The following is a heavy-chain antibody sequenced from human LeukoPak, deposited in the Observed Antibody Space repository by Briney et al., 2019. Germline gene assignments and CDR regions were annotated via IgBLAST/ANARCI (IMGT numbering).Heavy chain of an antibody. J-gene: IGHJ4*02. CDR3: ARDRDYYRADY. Sequence: GGSLRLSCAASGFIFSNSWMSWVRQAPGKGLEWVANINQDGSGKFYVDSVKGRFTISRDNAKNSLYLQMNSLRAEDTAVYYCARDRDYYRADYWGQGTLVTVSS. CDR2: INQDGSGK. V-gene: IGHV3-7*04. D-gene: IGHD4-17*01. CDR1: GFIFSNSW.